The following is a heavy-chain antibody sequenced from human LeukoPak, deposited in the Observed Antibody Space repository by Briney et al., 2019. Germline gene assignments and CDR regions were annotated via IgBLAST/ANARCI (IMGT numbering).Heavy chain of an antibody. CDR1: GFTFSSYA. CDR3: AKVQTPYCSSTSCYNFDY. V-gene: IGHV3-23*01. Sequence: GGSLRLSCAASGFTFSSYAMTWVRQAPGKGLEWASAISGSGNSTYYADSVKGRLTISRDNSKNTLYLQINSLRAEDTAVYYCAKVQTPYCSSTSCYNFDYWGQGTLVTVSS. CDR2: ISGSGNST. J-gene: IGHJ4*02. D-gene: IGHD2-2*02.